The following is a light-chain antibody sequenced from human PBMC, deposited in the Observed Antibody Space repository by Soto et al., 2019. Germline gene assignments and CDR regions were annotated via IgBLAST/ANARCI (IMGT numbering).Light chain of an antibody. J-gene: IGKJ5*01. CDR3: QQYENLPT. CDR2: DAS. Sequence: DIQITHSPCSLSASVVDRVTITCHASQDISNYLNWYQQKPGRAPKLLIYDASNLEAGVPSRFRGSGSGTDFTFTISRLQPEYIATYYCQQYENLPTFGQGTRLENK. CDR1: QDISNY. V-gene: IGKV1-33*01.